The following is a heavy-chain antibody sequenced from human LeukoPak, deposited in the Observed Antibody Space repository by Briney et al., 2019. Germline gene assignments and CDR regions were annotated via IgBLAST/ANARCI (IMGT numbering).Heavy chain of an antibody. J-gene: IGHJ4*02. CDR2: IYSGGST. CDR3: ARVGALSSSWLLY. D-gene: IGHD6-13*01. Sequence: GGSLRLSCAASGLIVSSNYMNWVRQAPGKGLEWVSIIYSGGSTYYTDSVKGRFTISRDNAKNSLYLQMNSLRVEDTAVYYCARVGALSSSWLLYWGQGTLVTVSS. V-gene: IGHV3-53*01. CDR1: GLIVSSNY.